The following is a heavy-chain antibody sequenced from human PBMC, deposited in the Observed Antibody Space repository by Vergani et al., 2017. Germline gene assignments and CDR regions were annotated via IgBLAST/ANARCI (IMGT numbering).Heavy chain of an antibody. CDR1: GFTFSSYA. V-gene: IGHV3-23*01. J-gene: IGHJ3*02. D-gene: IGHD1-26*01. Sequence: EVQLLESGGGLVQPGGSLRLSCAASGFTFSSYAMSWVRQAPGKGLEWVSAISGSGGSTYYADSVKGRFTISRDNSKNTLYLQMNSLRAEDTAVYYCARHSGSYVARDIWGQGTMVTVSS. CDR3: ARHSGSYVARDI. CDR2: ISGSGGST.